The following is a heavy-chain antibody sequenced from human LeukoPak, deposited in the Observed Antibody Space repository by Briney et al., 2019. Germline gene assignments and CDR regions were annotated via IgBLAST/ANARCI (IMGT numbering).Heavy chain of an antibody. CDR3: ARVRRGYYGSGSYYKANWFDP. Sequence: PSETLSLTCAVSGGSISSSNWWSWVRQPPGKGLEWIGEIYHSGSTNYNPSLKSRVTISVDTSKNQFSLKLSSVTAADTAVYYCARVRRGYYGSGSYYKANWFDPWGQGTLVTVSS. CDR2: IYHSGST. CDR1: GGSISSSNW. D-gene: IGHD3-10*01. V-gene: IGHV4-4*02. J-gene: IGHJ5*02.